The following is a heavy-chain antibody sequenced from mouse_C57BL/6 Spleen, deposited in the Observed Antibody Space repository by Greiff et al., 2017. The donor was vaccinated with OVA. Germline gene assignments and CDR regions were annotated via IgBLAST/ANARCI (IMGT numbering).Heavy chain of an antibody. D-gene: IGHD1-1*01. Sequence: QVQLQQSGPELVKPGASVKISCKASGYAFSSSWMNWVKQRPGKGLEWIGRIYPGDGDTNYNGKFKGKATLTADKSSSTAYMQRSSLTSEDSAVYFCARDYGSSRAMDYWGQGTSVTVSS. CDR1: GYAFSSSW. CDR3: ARDYGSSRAMDY. J-gene: IGHJ4*01. CDR2: IYPGDGDT. V-gene: IGHV1-82*01.